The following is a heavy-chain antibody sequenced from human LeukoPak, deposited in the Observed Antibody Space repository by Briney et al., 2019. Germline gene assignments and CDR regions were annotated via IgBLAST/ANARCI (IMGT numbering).Heavy chain of an antibody. Sequence: GGSLRLSCAASGFTFSSYAMSWVRQAPGKGLEWVSTISGSGDLTYYADSVKGRFTISRDNSNNTLYLQMNSLRAEDTAVYFCAKTLAYSGYDPCFDYWGQGTLVTVSS. D-gene: IGHD5-12*01. CDR1: GFTFSSYA. V-gene: IGHV3-23*01. J-gene: IGHJ4*02. CDR3: AKTLAYSGYDPCFDY. CDR2: ISGSGDLT.